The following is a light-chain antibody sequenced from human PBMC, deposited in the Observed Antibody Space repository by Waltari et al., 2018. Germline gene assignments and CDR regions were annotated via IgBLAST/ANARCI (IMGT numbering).Light chain of an antibody. V-gene: IGLV2-23*02. CDR1: SSDVGSYNL. CDR2: EVV. CDR3: CSYARSGTVL. Sequence: QSALTQPASVSGSPGQSITISCTGTSSDVGSYNLVSWYQQHPGKAPKLMIYEVVKRPSGVSNRFSGSTSANAASLTSSGLQAEDEGDYYCCSYARSGTVLFGGGTKLTVL. J-gene: IGLJ2*01.